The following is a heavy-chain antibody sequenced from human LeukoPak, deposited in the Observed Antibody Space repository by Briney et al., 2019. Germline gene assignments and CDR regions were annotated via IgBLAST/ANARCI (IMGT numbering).Heavy chain of an antibody. CDR1: GFTFSSYE. V-gene: IGHV3-48*03. J-gene: IGHJ6*03. D-gene: IGHD3-10*01. CDR3: AKDTNGESYYYYYYMDV. Sequence: GGSLRLSCAASGFTFSSYEMNWVRQAPGKGLEWVSYISSSGSTIYYADSVKGRFTISRDNAKNSLYLQMNSLRAEDTAVYYCAKDTNGESYYYYYYMDVWGKGTTVTISS. CDR2: ISSSGSTI.